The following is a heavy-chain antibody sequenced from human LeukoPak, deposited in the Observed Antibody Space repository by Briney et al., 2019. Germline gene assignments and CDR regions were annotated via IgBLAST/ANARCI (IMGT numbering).Heavy chain of an antibody. CDR1: GGSFSGYY. J-gene: IGHJ5*02. Sequence: PSETLSLTCAVSGGSFSGYYWSCIRQPPGKGLEWIGEINHSGSTNYNPSLKSRVTISVDTSKNQFSLKLSSVTAADTAVYYCARAPIAAVGTPEWFDPWGQGTLVTVSS. V-gene: IGHV4-34*01. D-gene: IGHD6-13*01. CDR2: INHSGST. CDR3: ARAPIAAVGTPEWFDP.